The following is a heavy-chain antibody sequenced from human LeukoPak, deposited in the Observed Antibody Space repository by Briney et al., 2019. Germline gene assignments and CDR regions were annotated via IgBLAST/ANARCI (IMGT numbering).Heavy chain of an antibody. CDR1: GFTFSSHA. J-gene: IGHJ4*02. V-gene: IGHV3-53*01. D-gene: IGHD5-18*01. Sequence: GGSLRLSCAASGFTFSSHAMSWVRQAPGKGLEWVSVIYSGGSTYYADSVKGRFTISRDNSKNTLYLQMSSLRAEDTAVYYCARADTAMGYFDYWGQGTLVTVSS. CDR2: IYSGGST. CDR3: ARADTAMGYFDY.